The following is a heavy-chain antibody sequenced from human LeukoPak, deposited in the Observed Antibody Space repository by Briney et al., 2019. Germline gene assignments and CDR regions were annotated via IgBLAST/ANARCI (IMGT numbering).Heavy chain of an antibody. J-gene: IGHJ5*02. CDR2: INHCGGT. CDR3: ARGRTNFYWFTTPGYWFDP. CDR1: GVSFSGYY. Sequence: SETLSLMCAVYGVSFSGYYWMWMRQPPGKGLEWIGEINHCGGTDYHQSLKSRVTISVDTSKNQFSLKPSSVTAAHTAVYYSARGRTNFYWFTTPGYWFDPWGEGSLVTIAS. V-gene: IGHV4-34*01. D-gene: IGHD3-9*01.